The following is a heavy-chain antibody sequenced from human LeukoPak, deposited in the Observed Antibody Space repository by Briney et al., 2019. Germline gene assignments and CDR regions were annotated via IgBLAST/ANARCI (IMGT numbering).Heavy chain of an antibody. V-gene: IGHV3-74*01. J-gene: IGHJ4*02. CDR3: VRDGDDFNFDY. Sequence: GGSLRLSCAASGFTSRSYWMHWVRQAPGKGLEWVSRVIRDGSFTNYADSVKGRFTISRDNAKNTLYLQISSLRAEDTAVYFCVRDGDDFNFDYWGQGSLVTVSS. CDR2: VIRDGSFT. D-gene: IGHD5-24*01. CDR1: GFTSRSYW.